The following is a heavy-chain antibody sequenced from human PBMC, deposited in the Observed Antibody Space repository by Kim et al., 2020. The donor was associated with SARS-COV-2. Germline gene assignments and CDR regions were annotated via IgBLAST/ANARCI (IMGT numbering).Heavy chain of an antibody. Sequence: STNSTPSPKSRVTISVDTSKNQFSLKLSSVTAAATAVYYCARGSTRRADYWGQGTLVTVSS. D-gene: IGHD3-3*02. CDR2: ST. V-gene: IGHV4-34*01. J-gene: IGHJ4*02. CDR3: ARGSTRRADY.